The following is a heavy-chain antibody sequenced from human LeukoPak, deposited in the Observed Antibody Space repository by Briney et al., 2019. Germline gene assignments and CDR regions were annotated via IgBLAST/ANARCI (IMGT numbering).Heavy chain of an antibody. CDR3: AREVCGGDCYAHGFFDY. D-gene: IGHD2-21*02. CDR1: GFTFSSYA. Sequence: GGSLRLSCAASGFTFSSYAMHWVRQAPGKGLKWVAVISYDGSNKYYADSVKGRFTISRDNSKNTLYLQMNSLRAEDTAVYYCAREVCGGDCYAHGFFDYWGQGTLVTVSS. CDR2: ISYDGSNK. J-gene: IGHJ4*02. V-gene: IGHV3-30*01.